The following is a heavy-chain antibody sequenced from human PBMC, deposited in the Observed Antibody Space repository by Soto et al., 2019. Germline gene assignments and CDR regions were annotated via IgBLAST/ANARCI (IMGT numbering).Heavy chain of an antibody. J-gene: IGHJ6*03. CDR1: GGSFSGYY. CDR3: ARRALYYDFWSGYYHYYYYMDV. Sequence: QVQLQQWGAGLLKPSETLSLTCAVYGGSFSGYYWSWIRQPPGKGLEWIGEINHSGSTNYNPSLKSRVTISGDTSKNQFSRKLSSVTAADTAVYYCARRALYYDFWSGYYHYYYYMDVWGKGPTVTVSS. D-gene: IGHD3-3*01. CDR2: INHSGST. V-gene: IGHV4-34*01.